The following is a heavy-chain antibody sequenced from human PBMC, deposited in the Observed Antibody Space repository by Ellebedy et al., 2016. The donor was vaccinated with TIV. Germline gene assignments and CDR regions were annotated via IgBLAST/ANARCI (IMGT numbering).Heavy chain of an antibody. J-gene: IGHJ4*02. CDR2: ISSSSSYI. D-gene: IGHD2-2*01. CDR1: GFTFSSYS. V-gene: IGHV3-21*04. Sequence: GGSLRLSXAASGFTFSSYSMNWVRQAPGKGLEWVSSISSSSSYIYYADSVKGRFTISRDNAKNSLYLQMNSLRAEDTAVYYCAKGMPCSSTTCSALDYWGQGTLVTVSS. CDR3: AKGMPCSSTTCSALDY.